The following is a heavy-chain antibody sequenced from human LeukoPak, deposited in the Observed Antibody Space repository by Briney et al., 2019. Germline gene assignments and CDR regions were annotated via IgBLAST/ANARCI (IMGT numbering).Heavy chain of an antibody. CDR1: GFTFSSYS. V-gene: IGHV3-21*04. CDR2: ISSSSSYI. J-gene: IGHJ4*02. CDR3: ARSPQEIFDF. Sequence: GGSLRLSCAASGFTFSSYSMSWVRQAPGKGLEWVSSISSSSSYIYYADSVKGRFTISRDNSKNTLYLQMISLRAEDTAVYYCARSPQEIFDFWGQGTLVTVSS.